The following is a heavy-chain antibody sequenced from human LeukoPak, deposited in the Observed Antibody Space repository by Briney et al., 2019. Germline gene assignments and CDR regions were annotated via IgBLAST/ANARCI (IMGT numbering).Heavy chain of an antibody. J-gene: IGHJ4*02. Sequence: GGSLRLSCAASGFTFRSYSMNWVRQAPGKGLEWVSSISSSSRYIYYADSVKGRFTISRDNAKNSLYLQMNILRAEDTAVYYCARVYYYDSSGYFYWGQGTLVTVSS. CDR1: GFTFRSYS. CDR2: ISSSSRYI. V-gene: IGHV3-21*01. D-gene: IGHD3-22*01. CDR3: ARVYYYDSSGYFY.